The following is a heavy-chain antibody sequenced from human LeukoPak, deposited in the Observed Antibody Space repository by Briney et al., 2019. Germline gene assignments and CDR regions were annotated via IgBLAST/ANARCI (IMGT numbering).Heavy chain of an antibody. D-gene: IGHD4-17*01. J-gene: IGHJ5*02. CDR2: IYYSGST. V-gene: IGHV4-39*07. CDR1: GDSISSTTYY. CDR3: ATGPVHPTSATVSTLWVS. Sequence: PSETLSLTCSVSGDSISSTTYYWGWIRQPPGEGLEWIGSIYYSGSTYNNPSLKSRVTISLDTSKNQFSLKLSSVIAADTAVYYCATGPVHPTSATVSTLWVSWGQGTLVTVSS.